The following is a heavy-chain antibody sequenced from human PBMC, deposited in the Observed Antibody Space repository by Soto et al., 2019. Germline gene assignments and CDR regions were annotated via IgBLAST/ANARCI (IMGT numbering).Heavy chain of an antibody. D-gene: IGHD5-18*01. CDR3: ARASLGYSWGEFDY. CDR1: GFTLNTYP. J-gene: IGHJ4*02. CDR2: IGGGGST. V-gene: IGHV3-23*01. Sequence: EVQLLESGGDLVRPGGSLRLSCAASGFTLNTYPMSWVRLAPGKGLGWVSTIGGGGSTFYADSVKGRFTISRDNSKNTLYLQRNSLRAEDTAVYYCARASLGYSWGEFDYWGQGALVTVSS.